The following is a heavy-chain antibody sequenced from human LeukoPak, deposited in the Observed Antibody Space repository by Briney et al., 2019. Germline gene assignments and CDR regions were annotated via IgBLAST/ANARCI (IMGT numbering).Heavy chain of an antibody. Sequence: GGSLRLSCAASGFIFSSYSMNWVRQAPGKGLEWISHVSSSSSNIYYADSVKGRFTISRDNAKNSLFLQMNSLRAEDTAVYYCARWYTGGGATYPFDYWGQGTLVTVSS. CDR2: VSSSSSNI. D-gene: IGHD1-26*01. CDR1: GFIFSSYS. J-gene: IGHJ4*02. CDR3: ARWYTGGGATYPFDY. V-gene: IGHV3-48*04.